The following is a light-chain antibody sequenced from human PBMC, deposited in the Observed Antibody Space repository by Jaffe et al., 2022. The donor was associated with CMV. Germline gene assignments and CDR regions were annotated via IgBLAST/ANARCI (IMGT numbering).Light chain of an antibody. V-gene: IGKV3-20*01. CDR2: GAS. J-gene: IGKJ2*01. Sequence: ESVLTQSPGTLSLSPGERATLSCRASQSVTSTHLTWYQQKPGQAPRLLIYGASSRATGIPDRFSASGSGTDFTLTISRLEPEDFAVYYCQHYGSSPPFTFGQGTKLEIK. CDR3: QHYGSSPPFT. CDR1: QSVTSTH.